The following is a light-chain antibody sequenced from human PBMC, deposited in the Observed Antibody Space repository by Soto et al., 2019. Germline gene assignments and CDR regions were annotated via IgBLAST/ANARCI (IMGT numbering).Light chain of an antibody. CDR1: SSDVGNYTY. Sequence: QSALTQSPSASGSPGQSVTISCTGTSSDVGNYTYVSWNQQHPGKAPKLMIYEITKRPSGVPDRFSGSKSGNTASLTVSGLQAEDEANYYCSSYAGSHNYGFGTGTKVTVL. CDR3: SSYAGSHNYG. CDR2: EIT. J-gene: IGLJ1*01. V-gene: IGLV2-8*01.